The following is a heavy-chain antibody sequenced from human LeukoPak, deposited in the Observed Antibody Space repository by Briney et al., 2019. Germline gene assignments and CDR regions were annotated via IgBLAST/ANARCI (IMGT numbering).Heavy chain of an antibody. Sequence: GASVKVSCKASGYTFTGYYMHWVRQAPGQGLEWMGWINPNSGGTNYAQKFQGRVTMTRDTSISTAYMELSRLRSDDTAVYYCARDGSRVSGPTDYYYYYYMDVWGQGTLVTVSS. J-gene: IGHJ6*03. CDR3: ARDGSRVSGPTDYYYYYYMDV. CDR1: GYTFTGYY. D-gene: IGHD5-12*01. V-gene: IGHV1-2*02. CDR2: INPNSGGT.